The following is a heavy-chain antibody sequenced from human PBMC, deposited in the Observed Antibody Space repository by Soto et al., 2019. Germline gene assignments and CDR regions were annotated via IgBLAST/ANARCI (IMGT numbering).Heavy chain of an antibody. V-gene: IGHV4-30-2*01. CDR1: GGSISSGGYS. J-gene: IGHJ5*02. CDR3: ARVPSP. CDR2: IYHSGST. Sequence: TSETLSLTCAVFGGSISSGGYSWSWIRQPPGKGLEWIGYIYHSGSTYYNPSLKSRVTISVDRSKNQFSLKLSSVTAADTAVYYCARVPSPWGQGTLVTVSS.